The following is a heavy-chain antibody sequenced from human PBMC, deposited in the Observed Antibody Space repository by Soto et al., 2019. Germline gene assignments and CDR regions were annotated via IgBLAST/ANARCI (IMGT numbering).Heavy chain of an antibody. J-gene: IGHJ5*02. Sequence: QMQLQASGPGLVKPSETLSLTCNVSGASVSHGYWSWIRQPPGKGLEWIGFMYFGGSFNYNPSLTSRATISVETSKNQSSMTLTSVTASDTAVYYCARSYYDSTGFAVDPWGQGTLVTVSS. CDR1: GASVSHGY. CDR2: MYFGGSF. V-gene: IGHV4-59*02. D-gene: IGHD3-22*01. CDR3: ARSYYDSTGFAVDP.